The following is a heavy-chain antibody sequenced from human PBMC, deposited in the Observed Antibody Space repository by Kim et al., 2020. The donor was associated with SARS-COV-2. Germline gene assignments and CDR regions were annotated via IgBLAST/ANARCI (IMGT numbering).Heavy chain of an antibody. J-gene: IGHJ4*02. Sequence: YADSVKGRFTISRDNSKNSLYLQMNSLRAEDTALYYCAKARGYSSSWIDYWGQGTLVTVSS. CDR3: AKARGYSSSWIDY. D-gene: IGHD6-13*01. V-gene: IGHV3-43D*03.